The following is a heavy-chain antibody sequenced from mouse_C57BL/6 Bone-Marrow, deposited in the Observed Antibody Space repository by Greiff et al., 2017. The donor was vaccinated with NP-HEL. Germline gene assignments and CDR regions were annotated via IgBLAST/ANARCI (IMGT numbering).Heavy chain of an antibody. V-gene: IGHV1-81*01. Sequence: QVQLKQSGAELARPGASVKLSCKASGYTFTSYGISWVKQRTGQGLEWIGEIYPRSGNTYYNEKFKGQATLTADKSYSTAYMQLSSLTSEKSAVYFSAGYYYSNYGRCFDYGGQGTTLTVSS. CDR2: IYPRSGNT. CDR3: AGYYYSNYGRCFDY. CDR1: GYTFTSYG. D-gene: IGHD2-5*01. J-gene: IGHJ2*01.